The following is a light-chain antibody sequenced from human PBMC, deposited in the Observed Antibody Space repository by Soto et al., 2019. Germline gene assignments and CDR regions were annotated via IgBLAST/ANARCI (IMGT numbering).Light chain of an antibody. CDR2: GAS. V-gene: IGKV1-33*01. CDR1: QDIYNY. CDR3: QQYETLPPT. J-gene: IGKJ4*01. Sequence: DIQMTQSPSSLSASVGDRVTITCQASQDIYNYLNWYQQKPGKAPKLLIYGASNLQTGVPSRFTGSGSGTDFTFTISSLQSEGIASYYCQQYETLPPTVGGGTKVEIK.